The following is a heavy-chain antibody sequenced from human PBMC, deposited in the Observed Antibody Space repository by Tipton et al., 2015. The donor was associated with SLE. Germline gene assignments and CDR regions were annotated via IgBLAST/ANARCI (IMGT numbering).Heavy chain of an antibody. V-gene: IGHV4-38-2*02. CDR1: LYSIGSGFY. D-gene: IGHD2-2*02. CDR3: ARDFVHCSTTSCYTGKFDY. J-gene: IGHJ4*02. CDR2: MHHNGST. Sequence: TLSLTCTVSLYSIGSGFYWDWVRQAPGKGLEWVATMHHNGSTYYNPSLRSRVAVSMDTSRNQFSLRLKSVTAADTAVYFCARDFVHCSTTSCYTGKFDYWGQGTPVTVSS.